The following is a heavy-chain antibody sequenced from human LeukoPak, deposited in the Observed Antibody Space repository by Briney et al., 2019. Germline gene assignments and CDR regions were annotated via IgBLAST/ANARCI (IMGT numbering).Heavy chain of an antibody. CDR3: AKVQFDP. CDR2: ISYDGRQN. V-gene: IGHV3-30*04. CDR1: GFTFSTYA. D-gene: IGHD3-10*01. J-gene: IGHJ5*02. Sequence: QAGGSLRLSCAASGFTFSTYAMNWVRQAPGKGLEWVAVISYDGRQNYYADSVKGRFTISRDNSKNTLYLQMNSLRAEDTAVYYCAKVQFDPWGQGTLVTVSS.